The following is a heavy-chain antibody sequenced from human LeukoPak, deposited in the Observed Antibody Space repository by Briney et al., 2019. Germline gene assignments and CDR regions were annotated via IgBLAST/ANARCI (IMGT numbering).Heavy chain of an antibody. CDR1: GGSISSSSFY. V-gene: IGHV4-39*01. CDR2: IYYSGST. CDR3: ARHFCGGDCYSFYYYYYGMDV. D-gene: IGHD2-21*02. J-gene: IGHJ6*02. Sequence: PSETLSLTCTVSGGSISSSSFYWGWIRQPPGKGLEWLGTIYYSGSTYYNPSLRSRVTISVDTSKNQFSLNLSSVTAADTAVYYCARHFCGGDCYSFYYYYYGMDVWGQGTTVTVSS.